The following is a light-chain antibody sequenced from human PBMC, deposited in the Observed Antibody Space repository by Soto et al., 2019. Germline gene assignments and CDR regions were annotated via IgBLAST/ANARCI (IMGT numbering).Light chain of an antibody. CDR3: QQHFITPVT. V-gene: IGKV4-1*01. CDR2: WAS. J-gene: IGKJ4*01. Sequence: DIVMTQSPASLAVSLGERASINCKSSHSVLHITNNKNYIAWYQQKPGQAPELLIYWASTRQSGVPDRFSGSGSGTDFTLTISSLQADDVAAYYCQQHFITPVTFGGGTKVEIK. CDR1: HSVLHITNNKNY.